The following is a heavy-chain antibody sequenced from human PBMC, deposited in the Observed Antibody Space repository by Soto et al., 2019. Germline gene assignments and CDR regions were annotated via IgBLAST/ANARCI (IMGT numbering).Heavy chain of an antibody. CDR2: ISLYSDGT. J-gene: IGHJ5*02. D-gene: IGHD2-2*01. Sequence: ASVNVSCKTSGYTFSNYCITWVRRAPGQPLEWLGWISLYSDGTNYAQKFQGRVSMTTDTSTTTAYMELRSLRSDDTAVYYCARVVPGAEAWLDPWGQGTPVTVSS. V-gene: IGHV1-18*01. CDR3: ARVVPGAEAWLDP. CDR1: GYTFSNYC.